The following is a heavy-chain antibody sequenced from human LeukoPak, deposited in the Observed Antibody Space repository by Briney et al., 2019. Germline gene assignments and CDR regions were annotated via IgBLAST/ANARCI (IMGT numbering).Heavy chain of an antibody. J-gene: IGHJ4*02. V-gene: IGHV1-2*02. CDR1: GYTFTGYY. Sequence: ASVKVSCKASGYTFTGYYMHWVRQAPGQGLEWMGWINPNSGGTKYAQKFQGRITMTRDMSTSTVYMELSSLRSEDTAVYYCARAYYDILTGLLGGLYYFDYWGQGTLVTVSS. CDR3: ARAYYDILTGLLGGLYYFDY. CDR2: INPNSGGT. D-gene: IGHD3-9*01.